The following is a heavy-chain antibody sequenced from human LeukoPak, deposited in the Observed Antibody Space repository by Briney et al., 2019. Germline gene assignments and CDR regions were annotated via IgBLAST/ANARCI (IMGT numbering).Heavy chain of an antibody. D-gene: IGHD3-10*01. J-gene: IGHJ6*02. CDR2: ISGSGGST. CDR1: GFTFSNYG. CDR3: AKGNAYYYGSGSSPYYYYGMDV. V-gene: IGHV3-23*01. Sequence: PGGSLRLSCAASGFTFSNYGMHWVRQAPGKGLEWVSAISGSGGSTYYADSVKGRFTISRDNSKNTLYLQMNSLRAEDTAVYYCAKGNAYYYGSGSSPYYYYGMDVWGQGTTVTVSS.